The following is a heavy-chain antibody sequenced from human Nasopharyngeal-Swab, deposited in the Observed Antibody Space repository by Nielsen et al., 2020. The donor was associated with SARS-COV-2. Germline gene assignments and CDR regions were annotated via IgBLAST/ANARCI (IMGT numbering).Heavy chain of an antibody. D-gene: IGHD3-22*01. Sequence: SVKVSCKASVGTFSSYAISWVRQAPGQGLEWMGRIIPIFGIANYAQKLQGRVTITADKSTNTDYMELSSLRSEDTAVFYRASPGGGDYYDSRRYYNYVMDVWGQGTTVTVSS. CDR1: VGTFSSYA. CDR2: IIPIFGIA. CDR3: ASPGGGDYYDSRRYYNYVMDV. J-gene: IGHJ6*02. V-gene: IGHV1-69*04.